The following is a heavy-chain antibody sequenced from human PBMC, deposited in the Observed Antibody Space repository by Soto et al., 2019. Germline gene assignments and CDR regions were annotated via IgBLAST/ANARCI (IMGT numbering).Heavy chain of an antibody. J-gene: IGHJ6*02. Sequence: PGGSLRLSCEASGFTFSRYSMSWVRQAPGKGLEWVANIKQDGNEKYYVDSVKGRFTISRDNAKNSLYLQMNSLRAEDTAVYYCARQGGMDVWGQGTTVTVSS. V-gene: IGHV3-7*01. CDR1: GFTFSRYS. CDR3: ARQGGMDV. CDR2: IKQDGNEK.